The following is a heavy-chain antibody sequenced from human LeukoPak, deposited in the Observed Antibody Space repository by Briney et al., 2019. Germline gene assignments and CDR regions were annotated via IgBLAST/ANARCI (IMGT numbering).Heavy chain of an antibody. Sequence: ASVKVSCKASGYSFGIFGISWVRQAPGQGLEWMGWISANNGNTNYAQNLQGRVTMTTDTSTSTAYKELRSLRSDDTAVYYCARVGVVVPAAWFDPWGQGTLVTVSS. D-gene: IGHD2-2*01. J-gene: IGHJ5*02. CDR1: GYSFGIFG. CDR2: ISANNGNT. CDR3: ARVGVVVPAAWFDP. V-gene: IGHV1-18*01.